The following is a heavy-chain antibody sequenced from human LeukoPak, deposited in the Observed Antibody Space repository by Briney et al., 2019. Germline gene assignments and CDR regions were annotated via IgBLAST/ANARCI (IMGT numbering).Heavy chain of an antibody. D-gene: IGHD2-2*01. CDR1: GGSISRES. Sequence: SETLSLTCTVSGGSISRESWSWIRQAPGKGLECIGYSYDSWRMNYNPSLQSRVTISLDTSKNQFSLKLSSVTAADTAVYYCARHGCSSTSCYRGWFDPWGQGTLVTVSS. V-gene: IGHV4-59*08. CDR3: ARHGCSSTSCYRGWFDP. CDR2: SYDSWRM. J-gene: IGHJ5*02.